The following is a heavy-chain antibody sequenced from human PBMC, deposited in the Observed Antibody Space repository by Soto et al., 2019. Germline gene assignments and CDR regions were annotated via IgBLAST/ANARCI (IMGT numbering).Heavy chain of an antibody. CDR1: GGSISSGGYY. V-gene: IGHV4-31*03. D-gene: IGHD3-9*01. CDR3: ASLLTDYYYYYGMDV. Sequence: SETLSLTCTVSGGSISSGGYYWSWIRQHPGKGLEWIGYIYYSGSTYYNPSLKSRVTISVDTSKNQFSLKLSSVTAADTAVYYCASLLTDYYYYYGMDVWGQGTTVTVSS. J-gene: IGHJ6*02. CDR2: IYYSGST.